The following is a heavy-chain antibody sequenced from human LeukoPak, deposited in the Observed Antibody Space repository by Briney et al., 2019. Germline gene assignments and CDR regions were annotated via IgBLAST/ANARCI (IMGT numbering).Heavy chain of an antibody. CDR3: ARGGSGYYMYYFDY. J-gene: IGHJ4*02. Sequence: SETLSLTCTVSGGSISSYYWSWIRQPLGKGLEWIGYIYYSGSTNYNPSLKSRVTISVDTSKNQFSLKLSSVTAADTAVYYCARGGSGYYMYYFDYWGQGTLVTVSS. CDR1: GGSISSYY. CDR2: IYYSGST. D-gene: IGHD3-22*01. V-gene: IGHV4-59*01.